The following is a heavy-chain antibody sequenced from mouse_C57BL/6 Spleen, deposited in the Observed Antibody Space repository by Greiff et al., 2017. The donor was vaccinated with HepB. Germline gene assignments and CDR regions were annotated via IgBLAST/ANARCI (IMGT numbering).Heavy chain of an antibody. D-gene: IGHD1-1*01. CDR3: APFYYGSSYRAMDY. V-gene: IGHV1-80*01. J-gene: IGHJ4*01. CDR2: IYPGDGDT. Sequence: LVESGAELVKPGASVKISCKASGYAFSSYWMNWVKQRPGKGLEWIGQIYPGDGDTNYNGKFKGKATLTADKSSSTAYMQLSSLTSEDSAVYFCAPFYYGSSYRAMDYWGQGTSVTVSS. CDR1: GYAFSSYW.